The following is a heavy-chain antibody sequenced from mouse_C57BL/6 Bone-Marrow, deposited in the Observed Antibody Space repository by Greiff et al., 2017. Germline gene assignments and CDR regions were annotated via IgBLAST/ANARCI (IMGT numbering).Heavy chain of an antibody. CDR2: INYDGSST. CDR1: GFTFSDYY. D-gene: IGHD1-1*01. J-gene: IGHJ4*01. Sequence: EVMLVESEGGLVQPGSSMKLSCTASGFTFSDYYMAWVRPVPEKGLEWVANINYDGSSTYYLDSLKSRFIISRDNAKNILYLQMSSLKSEDTATYYCARGFITTVSYAMDYWGQGTSVTVSS. V-gene: IGHV5-16*01. CDR3: ARGFITTVSYAMDY.